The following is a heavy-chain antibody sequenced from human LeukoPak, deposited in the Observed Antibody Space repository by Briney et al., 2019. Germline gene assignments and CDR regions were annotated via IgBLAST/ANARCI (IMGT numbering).Heavy chain of an antibody. CDR3: ARGKWLLRPQPGCPQYYFDY. Sequence: ASVKVSCKASGGTFSSYAITWVRQAPGQGLEWMGGIIPIFGTANYAQKFQGRVTITTDESTSTAYMELGSLRSEDTAVYYCARGKWLLRPQPGCPQYYFDYWGQGTLVTVSS. CDR1: GGTFSSYA. CDR2: IIPIFGTA. V-gene: IGHV1-69*05. D-gene: IGHD3-22*01. J-gene: IGHJ4*02.